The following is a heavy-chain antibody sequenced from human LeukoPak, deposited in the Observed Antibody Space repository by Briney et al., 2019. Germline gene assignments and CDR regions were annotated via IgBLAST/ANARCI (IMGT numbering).Heavy chain of an antibody. CDR1: GFTFSGSA. CDR2: IRSKANSYAT. D-gene: IGHD3-16*01. CDR3: TRHHMGAFDI. V-gene: IGHV3-73*01. J-gene: IGHJ3*02. Sequence: GGSLRLSCAASGFTFSGSAMHWVRQASGKGLEWVGRIRSKANSYATACAASVKGRFTISRDDSKNTAYLQMNSLKTEDTAVYYCTRHHMGAFDIWGQGTMVTVSS.